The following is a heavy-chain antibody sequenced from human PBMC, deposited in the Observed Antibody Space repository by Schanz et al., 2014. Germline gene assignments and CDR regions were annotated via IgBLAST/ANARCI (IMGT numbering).Heavy chain of an antibody. Sequence: QGQLVQSGAEVKKPGASVKVSCKASGYTFTSYYMHWVRQAPGQGLEWMGIINPSGGNTNYAQKFRGRVTMTRDTSTSTVYMELSSLRSEDTAVYYCARAPVTVGPYHYYMDVWGKGTTVTVSS. CDR2: INPSGGNT. V-gene: IGHV1-46*01. CDR3: ARAPVTVGPYHYYMDV. CDR1: GYTFTSYY. J-gene: IGHJ6*03. D-gene: IGHD4-17*01.